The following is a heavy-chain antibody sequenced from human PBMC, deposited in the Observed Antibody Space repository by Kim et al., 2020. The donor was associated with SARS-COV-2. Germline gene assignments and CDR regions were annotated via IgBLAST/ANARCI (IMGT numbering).Heavy chain of an antibody. Sequence: GGSLRLSCAASGFTFSSYAMHWVRQAPGKGLEWVAVISYDGSNKYYADSVKGRFTISRDNSKNTLYLQMNSLRAEDTAVYYCARDQGAMATGFGFDYWGQGTLVTVSS. CDR2: ISYDGSNK. CDR3: ARDQGAMATGFGFDY. J-gene: IGHJ4*02. D-gene: IGHD5-12*01. V-gene: IGHV3-30*04. CDR1: GFTFSSYA.